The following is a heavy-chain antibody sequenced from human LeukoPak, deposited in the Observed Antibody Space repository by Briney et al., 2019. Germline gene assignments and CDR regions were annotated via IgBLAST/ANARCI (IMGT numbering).Heavy chain of an antibody. CDR3: ARQAAGTVDY. Sequence: SETLSLTCTVSGGSISSYYWSWIRQPPGKGLEWIGYIHYSGSTNYNPSLKSRVAKSVDTSKSQFSLKLSSVTAADTAVYYCARQAAGTVDYWGQGTLVTVSS. CDR2: IHYSGST. V-gene: IGHV4-59*08. D-gene: IGHD6-13*01. J-gene: IGHJ4*02. CDR1: GGSISSYY.